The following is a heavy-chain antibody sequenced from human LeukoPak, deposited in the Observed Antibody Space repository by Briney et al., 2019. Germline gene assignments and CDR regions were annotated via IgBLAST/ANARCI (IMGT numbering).Heavy chain of an antibody. V-gene: IGHV3-21*01. CDR1: GFTFSSYS. CDR2: ISSSSSYI. CDR3: ARVRAGVYLDY. D-gene: IGHD2-8*01. Sequence: GGSLRLSCAASGFTFSSYSMNWVRQAPGKGLEWVSSISSSSSYIYYADSVKGRFTISRDNAKNSLCLQMNSLRDEDTAVYYCARVRAGVYLDYWGQGTLVTVAS. J-gene: IGHJ4*02.